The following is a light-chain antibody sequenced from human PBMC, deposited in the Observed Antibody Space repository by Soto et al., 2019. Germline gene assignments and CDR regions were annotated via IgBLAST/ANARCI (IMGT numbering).Light chain of an antibody. V-gene: IGKV3-11*01. Sequence: EIVLTQSPAPLFLSAGVRATLSCTAIQSVSSYLAWYQQKPGQAPRLLIYDASNRATGIPARFSGSGSGTDFTLTISSLAPEDFAVYFCQQRINWPLTFGGGTKVEIK. CDR1: QSVSSY. CDR3: QQRINWPLT. J-gene: IGKJ4*01. CDR2: DAS.